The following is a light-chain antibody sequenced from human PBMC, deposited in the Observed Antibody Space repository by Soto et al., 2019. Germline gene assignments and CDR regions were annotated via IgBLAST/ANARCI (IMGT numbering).Light chain of an antibody. Sequence: DIQMTQSPSSLSASVGDRITITCRASQDIDSWLAWYQQKPGKAPKVLIYAVSSLQSGVPSRFSGSGSGRDFSLTVSSLQPEDFATYYCKQSKSFPLTFGGGTKVDIK. V-gene: IGKV1-12*01. CDR1: QDIDSW. CDR3: KQSKSFPLT. CDR2: AVS. J-gene: IGKJ4*01.